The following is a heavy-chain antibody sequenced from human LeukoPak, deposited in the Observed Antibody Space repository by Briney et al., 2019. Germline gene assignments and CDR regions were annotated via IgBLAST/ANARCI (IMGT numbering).Heavy chain of an antibody. CDR2: INPNSGGT. CDR1: GYTFTGYY. Sequence: GASVKVSCKASGYTFTGYYMHWVRQAPGQGLEWMGWINPNSGGTNYAQKFQGRVTMTRDTSISTAYMELSRLRSEDTAVYYCARDVTMVRGARGAFDIWGQGTMVTVSS. D-gene: IGHD3-10*01. CDR3: ARDVTMVRGARGAFDI. J-gene: IGHJ3*02. V-gene: IGHV1-2*02.